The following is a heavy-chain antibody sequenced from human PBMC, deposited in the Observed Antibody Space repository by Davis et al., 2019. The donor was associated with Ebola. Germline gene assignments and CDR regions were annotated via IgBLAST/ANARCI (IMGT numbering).Heavy chain of an antibody. CDR1: QFTFSIYA. Sequence: GESLKISCAASQFTFSIYALSWVRQAPGKGLEWVALISDSGDTTYYADSVKGRFTISRDNSKNTLYLQMNSLRAEDTAVYYCAKDGYYYDSSGYFIVPFDYWGQGTLVTVSS. J-gene: IGHJ4*02. D-gene: IGHD3-22*01. CDR3: AKDGYYYDSSGYFIVPFDY. V-gene: IGHV3-23*01. CDR2: ISDSGDTT.